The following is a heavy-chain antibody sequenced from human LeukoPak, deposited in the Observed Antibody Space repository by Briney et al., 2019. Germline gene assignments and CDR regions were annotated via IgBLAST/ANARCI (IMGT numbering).Heavy chain of an antibody. CDR1: GGSTSSGNYY. CDR3: ARLGAGPTYYDFWSGYSSFYFDY. CDR2: ISSSGNT. J-gene: IGHJ4*02. Sequence: PSETLSLTCTVSGGSTSSGNYYWGWIRQPPGKGLEWIGGISSSGNTYYNPSLKSRITISIDTSKNHFSLKLSSVSAADTAVYYCARLGAGPTYYDFWSGYSSFYFDYWGQGTLVTVSS. V-gene: IGHV4-39*02. D-gene: IGHD3-3*01.